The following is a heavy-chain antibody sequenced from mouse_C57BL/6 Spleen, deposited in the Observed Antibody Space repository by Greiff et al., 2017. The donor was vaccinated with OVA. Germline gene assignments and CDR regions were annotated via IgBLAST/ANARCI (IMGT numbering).Heavy chain of an antibody. CDR3: ARYGSSYGWYFDV. V-gene: IGHV1-50*01. Sequence: QVQLQQSGAELVKPGASVKLSCKASGYTFTSYWMQWVKQRPGQGLEWIGEIDPSDSYTNYNQKFKGKATLTVDTSSSTAYMQLSSLTSEDSAVYYCARYGSSYGWYFDVWGTGTTVTVSS. J-gene: IGHJ1*03. CDR1: GYTFTSYW. D-gene: IGHD1-1*01. CDR2: IDPSDSYT.